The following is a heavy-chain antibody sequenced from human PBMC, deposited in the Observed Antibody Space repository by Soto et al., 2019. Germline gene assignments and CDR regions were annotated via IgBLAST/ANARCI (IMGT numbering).Heavy chain of an antibody. CDR3: ARVRYGSGNYLHTFDY. V-gene: IGHV4-59*01. CDR2: VYYSGST. CDR1: NGSSSSFY. D-gene: IGHD3-10*01. J-gene: IGHJ4*02. Sequence: SETLSLTCTVSNGSSSSFYWSWIRQPPGKGLEWIGYVYYSGSTVYNPSLKSRVTISVDTSKTQFSLKLSSVTAADTAVYYCARVRYGSGNYLHTFDYWGPGTLVTVSS.